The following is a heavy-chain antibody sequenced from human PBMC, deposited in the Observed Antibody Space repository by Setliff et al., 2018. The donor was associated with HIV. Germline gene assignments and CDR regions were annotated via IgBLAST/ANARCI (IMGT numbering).Heavy chain of an antibody. D-gene: IGHD3-10*01. CDR1: GGSFSGYY. Sequence: SETLSLTCAVYGGSFSGYYWSWVRQSPGKGLEWIGEINHSGSTNYNPSLKSRVTILGDTSKNQFSLKLSSVTAADTAVYYCARRAGSDYFTRFDYWGQGTLVTVSS. J-gene: IGHJ4*02. V-gene: IGHV4-34*01. CDR2: INHSGST. CDR3: ARRAGSDYFTRFDY.